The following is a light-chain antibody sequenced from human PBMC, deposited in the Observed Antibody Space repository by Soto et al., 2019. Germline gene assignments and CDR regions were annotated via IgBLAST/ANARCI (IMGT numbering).Light chain of an antibody. CDR2: EVS. CDR1: SSDVGGYYY. V-gene: IGLV2-8*01. Sequence: QSVLTQPPSASGSPGQSVTISCTGTSSDVGGYYYVSWYQQHPGKAPKLMIYEVSKRPSGVPDRFSGSKSGNTASLTVSGLQAEDEADYYCSSYAGSNNLVFGTGTKLTVL. J-gene: IGLJ1*01. CDR3: SSYAGSNNLV.